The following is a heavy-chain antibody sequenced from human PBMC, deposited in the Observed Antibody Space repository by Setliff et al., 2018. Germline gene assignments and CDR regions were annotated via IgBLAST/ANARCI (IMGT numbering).Heavy chain of an antibody. CDR1: GGSISSGSYY. J-gene: IGHJ3*02. CDR2: IYTSGST. CDR3: ARGPNSNYEGAFDI. D-gene: IGHD4-4*01. V-gene: IGHV4-61*02. Sequence: SETLSLTCTVSGGSISSGSYYWSWIRQPAGKGLEWIGRIYTSGSTNYNPSLKSRVTISVDTSKNQFSLKLSSVTAADTAVYYCARGPNSNYEGAFDIWGQGTMVTVSS.